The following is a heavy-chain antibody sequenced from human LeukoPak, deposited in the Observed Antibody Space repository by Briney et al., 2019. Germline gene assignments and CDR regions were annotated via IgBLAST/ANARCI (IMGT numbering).Heavy chain of an antibody. CDR1: GFTFSSYS. Sequence: GGSLRLSCAASGFTFSSYSMNWVRQSPGKGLEWVSSITSRSDYIYYANSVKGRFTISRDDAKTSLYLQINGLRPEDTAIYYCAREDNYGELFYWGQGTLVTVSS. V-gene: IGHV3-21*06. CDR2: ITSRSDYI. J-gene: IGHJ4*02. CDR3: AREDNYGELFY. D-gene: IGHD4-17*01.